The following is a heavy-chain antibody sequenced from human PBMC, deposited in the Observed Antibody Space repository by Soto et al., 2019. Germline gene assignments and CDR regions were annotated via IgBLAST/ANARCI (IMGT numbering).Heavy chain of an antibody. CDR2: IYYSGST. D-gene: IGHD3-3*01. V-gene: IGHV4-31*03. J-gene: IGHJ5*02. Sequence: TMSLTCTVSGGSISSGGYYWSWIRQHPGKGLEWIGYIYYSGSTYYNPSLKSRVTISVDTSKNQFSLKLSSVTAADTAVYYCARDRYDFWSGYYTFWFDPWGQGTLVTVSS. CDR1: GGSISSGGYY. CDR3: ARDRYDFWSGYYTFWFDP.